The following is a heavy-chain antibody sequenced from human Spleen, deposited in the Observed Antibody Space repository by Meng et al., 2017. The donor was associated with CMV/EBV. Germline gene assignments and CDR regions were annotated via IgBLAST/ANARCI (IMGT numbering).Heavy chain of an antibody. CDR3: ARRHSYGSHHFDY. CDR1: GYTFTGYY. J-gene: IGHJ4*02. D-gene: IGHD5-18*01. V-gene: IGHV1-46*01. Sequence: ASVKVSCKASGYTFTGYYIHWLRQAPGQGLEWMGVINPSGGSPSYARDFQGRVSMTKDTSTTTVYMEVRSLRSEDTAVYYCARRHSYGSHHFDYWGQGTLVTVSS. CDR2: INPSGGSP.